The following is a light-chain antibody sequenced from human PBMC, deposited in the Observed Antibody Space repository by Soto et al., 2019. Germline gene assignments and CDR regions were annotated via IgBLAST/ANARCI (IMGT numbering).Light chain of an antibody. Sequence: IVLTQSPATLSLSPGERATLSCRASQSVTSCYLAPHLACHQHNPRQAHRLLIYGASSRATGIPDRFSGSGAGAVLTLTISSLQPEDFAVYYCQQYGASPYTFGQGTSLEIK. V-gene: IGKV3-20*01. CDR2: GAS. CDR1: QSVTSCY. J-gene: IGKJ2*01. CDR3: QQYGASPYT.